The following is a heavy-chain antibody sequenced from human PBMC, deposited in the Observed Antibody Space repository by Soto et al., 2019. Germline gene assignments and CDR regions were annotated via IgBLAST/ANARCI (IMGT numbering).Heavy chain of an antibody. J-gene: IGHJ4*02. V-gene: IGHV4-31*03. CDR1: GGSISSGGYY. D-gene: IGHD5-12*01. CDR2: IYYSGST. CDR3: ARLPSRDGYNPYYFDY. Sequence: SETLSLTCTVSGGSISSGGYYWSWIRQHPGKGLEWIGYIYYSGSTYYNPSLKSRVTISVDTSKNQFSLKLSSVTAADTAVYYCARLPSRDGYNPYYFDYWGQGTLVTVSS.